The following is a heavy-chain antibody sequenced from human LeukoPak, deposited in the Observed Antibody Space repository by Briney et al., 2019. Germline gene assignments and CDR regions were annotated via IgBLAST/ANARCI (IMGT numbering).Heavy chain of an antibody. CDR2: ISGSSGST. D-gene: IGHD3-16*01. J-gene: IGHJ4*02. CDR1: GFTFSSYA. Sequence: GGSLRLSCAASGFTFSSYAMSWVRQAPGKGLEWVSAISGSSGSTYYADSVKGRFTISRDNSKNTLYLQTNSLRAEDTAIYYCAKQSLYVLSQCDYWGQGTLVTVSS. V-gene: IGHV3-23*01. CDR3: AKQSLYVLSQCDY.